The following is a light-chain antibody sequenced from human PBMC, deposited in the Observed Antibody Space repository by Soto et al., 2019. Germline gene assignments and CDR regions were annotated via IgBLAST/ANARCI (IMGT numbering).Light chain of an antibody. CDR2: GAS. CDR1: QSISSN. J-gene: IGKJ2*01. Sequence: MTQSPSSLSAFVGDRVTITCRASQSISSNLAWYQQKPGQAPRLLIYGASTRATGIPARFSGSGSGTEFTLTISSLQSEDFAVYYCQQYNNWPPPYTFGQGTKLEIK. V-gene: IGKV3-15*01. CDR3: QQYNNWPPPYT.